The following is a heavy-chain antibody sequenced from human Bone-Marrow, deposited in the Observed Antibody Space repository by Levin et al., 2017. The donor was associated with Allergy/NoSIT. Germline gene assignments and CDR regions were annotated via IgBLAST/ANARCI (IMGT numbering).Heavy chain of an antibody. CDR3: ARGGYSYGKLFEAFDI. CDR1: GYSFTSYW. V-gene: IGHV5-51*01. J-gene: IGHJ3*02. D-gene: IGHD5-18*01. CDR2: IYPGDSDT. Sequence: GESLKISCKGSGYSFTSYWIGWVRQMPGKGLEWMGIIYPGDSDTRYSPSFQGQVTISADKSISTAYLQWSSLKASDTAMYYCARGGYSYGKLFEAFDIWGQGTMVTVSS.